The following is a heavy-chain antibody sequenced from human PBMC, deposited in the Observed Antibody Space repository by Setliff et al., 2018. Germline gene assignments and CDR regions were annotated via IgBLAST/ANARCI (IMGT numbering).Heavy chain of an antibody. CDR3: ARGGQLLYPWDY. CDR2: INADNGNP. D-gene: IGHD2-2*02. J-gene: IGHJ4*02. CDR1: GYTFTTYA. Sequence: ASVKVSCKASGYTFTTYAVHWVRQAPGQRLEWMGWINADNGNPKYSQKFQGRVTITRNTSASTVYMELSSLRSEDTAVYYCARGGQLLYPWDYWGQGTLVT. V-gene: IGHV1-3*01.